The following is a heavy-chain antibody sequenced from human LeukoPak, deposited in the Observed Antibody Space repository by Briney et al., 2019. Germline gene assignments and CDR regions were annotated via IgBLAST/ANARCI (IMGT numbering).Heavy chain of an antibody. CDR3: AKGRDYDFWSGYYPFDY. CDR1: GFTFSSYA. V-gene: IGHV3-23*01. J-gene: IGHJ4*02. Sequence: GGSLRLSCAASGFTFSSYAMSWVRQAPGKGLEWVSAISGSGGSTYYADSVKGRFTISRDNSKNTLYLQMNSPRAEDTAVYYCAKGRDYDFWSGYYPFDYWGQGTLVTVSS. D-gene: IGHD3-3*01. CDR2: ISGSGGST.